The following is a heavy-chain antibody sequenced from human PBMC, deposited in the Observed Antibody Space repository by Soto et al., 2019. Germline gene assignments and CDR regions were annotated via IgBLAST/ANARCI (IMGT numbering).Heavy chain of an antibody. CDR3: AYTGMGQHRRAFDI. Sequence: SVKVSCKASGGTFSSYTISWVRQAPGQGLEWMGRIIPILGIANYARKFQGRVTITAGKSTSTAYMELSSPRSEDTAVYYCAYTGMGQHRRAFDIWGQGTMVTVSS. J-gene: IGHJ3*02. D-gene: IGHD2-2*02. CDR2: IIPILGIA. CDR1: GGTFSSYT. V-gene: IGHV1-69*02.